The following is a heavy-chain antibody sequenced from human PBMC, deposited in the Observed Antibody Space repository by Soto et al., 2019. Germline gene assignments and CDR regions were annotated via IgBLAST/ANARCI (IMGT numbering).Heavy chain of an antibody. CDR1: GGSISSYY. J-gene: IGHJ4*02. D-gene: IGHD3-10*01. V-gene: IGHV4-59*01. CDR3: ARGAGRGSGSYFPDY. Sequence: SETLSLTCTVSGGSISSYYWSWIRQPPGKGLEWIGYIYYSGSTNYNPSLKSRVTISVDTSKNQFSLKLSSVTAADTAVYYCARGAGRGSGSYFPDYWGQGTLVTVSS. CDR2: IYYSGST.